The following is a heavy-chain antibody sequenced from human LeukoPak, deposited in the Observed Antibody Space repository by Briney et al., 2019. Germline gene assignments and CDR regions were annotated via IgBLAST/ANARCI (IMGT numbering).Heavy chain of an antibody. CDR2: IYYSGST. Sequence: SETLSLTCTVSGGSISSSSYYWGWVRQPPGKGLEWIGSIYYSGSTYYNPPLKSRVTISVDTSKNQFSLKLSSVTAEDTAVYYCARIGAAAGKGDRSNWFDPWGQGTLVTVSS. CDR3: ARIGAAAGKGDRSNWFDP. J-gene: IGHJ5*02. D-gene: IGHD6-13*01. CDR1: GGSISSSSYY. V-gene: IGHV4-39*07.